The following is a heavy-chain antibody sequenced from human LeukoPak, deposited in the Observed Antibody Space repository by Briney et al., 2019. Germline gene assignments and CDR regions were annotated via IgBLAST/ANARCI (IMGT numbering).Heavy chain of an antibody. J-gene: IGHJ6*03. CDR3: ARGPFTPPYYYYYMDV. CDR1: GFTFSSYS. V-gene: IGHV3-21*01. D-gene: IGHD2-15*01. CDR2: ISSSSSYI. Sequence: GGSLRLSCAASGFTFSSYSMNWVRQASGKGLEWVSSISSSSSYIYYADSVKGRFTISRDNAKNSLYLQMNSLRAEDTAVYYCARGPFTPPYYYYYMDVWGKGTTVTVSS.